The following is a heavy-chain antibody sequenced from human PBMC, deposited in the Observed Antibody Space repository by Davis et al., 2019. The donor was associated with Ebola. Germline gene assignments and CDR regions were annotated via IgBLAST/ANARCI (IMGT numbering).Heavy chain of an antibody. J-gene: IGHJ5*02. V-gene: IGHV3-30-3*01. Sequence: GGSLRLSCAASGFTFRTYAMHWVRQAPGKGLEWLAVISYDGGKTYYADSVKGRFTVSRDNSKQTLYLQMNSLRAEDTAVYYCARDYYYDFWSGYFGRSTNNWFDPWGQGTLVTVSS. CDR1: GFTFRTYA. CDR2: ISYDGGKT. D-gene: IGHD3-3*01. CDR3: ARDYYYDFWSGYFGRSTNNWFDP.